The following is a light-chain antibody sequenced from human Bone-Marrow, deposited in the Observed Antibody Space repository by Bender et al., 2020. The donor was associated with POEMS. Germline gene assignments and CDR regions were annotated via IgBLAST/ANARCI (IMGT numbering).Light chain of an antibody. J-gene: IGLJ2*01. CDR2: KDN. CDR1: SLPNKY. Sequence: SYELTQPPSVSVSPGQTARITCSGDSLPNKYVFWYQQKPGQAPVLVMFKDNDRPSGIPERFSGSNSGNIATLTVSGTQALDEADYYCQAWDTSSVVFGGGTKLTVL. V-gene: IGLV3-1*01. CDR3: QAWDTSSVV.